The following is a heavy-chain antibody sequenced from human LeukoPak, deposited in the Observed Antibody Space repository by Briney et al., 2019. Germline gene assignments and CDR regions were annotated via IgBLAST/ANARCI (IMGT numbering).Heavy chain of an antibody. Sequence: SETLSLTCTVSGGSISSSSYYWGWIRQPPGKGLEWIGSIYYSGSTYYNPSLKSRVTISVDTSKNQFSLKLSSVTAADTAVYYCARHFTEALYYDSSGYPLDYWGQGTLVTDSS. D-gene: IGHD3-22*01. CDR1: GGSISSSSYY. V-gene: IGHV4-39*01. CDR3: ARHFTEALYYDSSGYPLDY. J-gene: IGHJ4*02. CDR2: IYYSGST.